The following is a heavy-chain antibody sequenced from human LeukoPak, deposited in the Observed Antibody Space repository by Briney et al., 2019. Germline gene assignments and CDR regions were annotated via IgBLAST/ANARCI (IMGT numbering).Heavy chain of an antibody. J-gene: IGHJ3*02. CDR1: GGTFSSYA. CDR2: INPSGGST. V-gene: IGHV1-46*01. Sequence: GASVKVSCKASGGTFSSYAISWVRQAPGQGLEWMGIINPSGGSTSYAQKFQGRVTMTRDTSTSTVYMELSSLRSEDTAVYYCARSTTVVTRIVNAFDIWGQGTMVTVSS. CDR3: ARSTTVVTRIVNAFDI. D-gene: IGHD4-23*01.